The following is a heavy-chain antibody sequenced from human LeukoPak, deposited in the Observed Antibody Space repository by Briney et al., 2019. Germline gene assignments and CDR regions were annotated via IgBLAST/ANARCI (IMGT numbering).Heavy chain of an antibody. CDR2: INSNNGDT. CDR1: GYTFTGYY. CDR3: ARDGDGYNLD. D-gene: IGHD5-24*01. V-gene: IGHV1-2*02. Sequence: ASVKVSCKASGYTFTGYYLHWVRQAPGQGLEWVGGINSNNGDTHYAQNFQGRVTMTRDTSISTAYMELSRLGSNDTAVYYCARDGDGYNLDWGQGTLVTVSS. J-gene: IGHJ4*02.